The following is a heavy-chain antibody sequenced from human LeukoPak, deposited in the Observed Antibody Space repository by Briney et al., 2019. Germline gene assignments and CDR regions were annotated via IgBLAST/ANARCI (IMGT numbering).Heavy chain of an antibody. CDR1: GYTLTELS. CDR2: FDPEDGET. CDR3: ATSYGDSYYFDY. J-gene: IGHJ4*02. D-gene: IGHD4-17*01. Sequence: ASVKVSCKVSGYTLTELSMHWVRQAPGKGLEWMGGFDPEDGETIYAQKFQGRVTMTEDTSTDTAYMELSGLRSEDTAVYYCATSYGDSYYFDYWGQGTLVTVSS. V-gene: IGHV1-24*01.